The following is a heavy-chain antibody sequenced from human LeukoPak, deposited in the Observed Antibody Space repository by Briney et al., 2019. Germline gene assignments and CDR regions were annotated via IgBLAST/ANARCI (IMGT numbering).Heavy chain of an antibody. D-gene: IGHD3-9*01. CDR2: TSANNGNT. J-gene: IGHJ4*02. Sequence: ASVKVSCKASGYTFTGYYMHWVRQAPGQGLEWMGWTSANNGNTNYAQMLQGRVIMTTDTSTSTAYMELRSLRSDDTAMYYCVRVSRDFDWLFDYWGQGTLVSVSS. CDR3: VRVSRDFDWLFDY. V-gene: IGHV1-18*04. CDR1: GYTFTGYY.